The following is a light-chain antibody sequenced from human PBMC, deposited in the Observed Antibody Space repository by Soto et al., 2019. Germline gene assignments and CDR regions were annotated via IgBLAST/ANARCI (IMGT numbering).Light chain of an antibody. CDR3: HQYNNLPPT. V-gene: IGKV3-15*01. CDR2: GAS. J-gene: IGKJ1*01. Sequence: EIVMTQSPSTLSVSPGERATLSCRASQSVSRNLAWYQQKPGQAPRLLIYGASTRVTGIPARFSGSGSGTEFTLTISSLQSEDFAVYYCHQYNNLPPTFGRGTKVEIK. CDR1: QSVSRN.